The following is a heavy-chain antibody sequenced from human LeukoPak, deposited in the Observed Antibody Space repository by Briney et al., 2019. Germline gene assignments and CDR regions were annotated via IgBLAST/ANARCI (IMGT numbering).Heavy chain of an antibody. CDR1: GDSISRYH. V-gene: IGHV4-4*07. D-gene: IGHD6-13*01. Sequence: SETLSLTCSVSGDSISRYHWNWIRQPAGRGLEWIGRIFTGGFINYNPSLSSRVTVSLDTSKNQVSLKLTSVTAADTAVYYCARHSMLSSTYFGVSDIWGQGTTVTVSS. CDR2: IFTGGFI. CDR3: ARHSMLSSTYFGVSDI. J-gene: IGHJ3*02.